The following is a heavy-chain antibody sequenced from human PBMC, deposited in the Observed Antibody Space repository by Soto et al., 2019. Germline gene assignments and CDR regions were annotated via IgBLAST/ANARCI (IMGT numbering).Heavy chain of an antibody. J-gene: IGHJ4*02. V-gene: IGHV5-51*01. D-gene: IGHD2-15*01. CDR3: ARRGYCSGCSCYPPRDFDY. CDR2: IYPGDSDT. CDR1: GYSFTSYW. Sequence: GESLMISCKGSGYSFTSYWIGWVRQMPGKGLEWMGIIYPGDSDTRYSPSFQGQVTISADKSISTAYLQWSSLKASDTAMYYCARRGYCSGCSCYPPRDFDYWGQGTLVTVSS.